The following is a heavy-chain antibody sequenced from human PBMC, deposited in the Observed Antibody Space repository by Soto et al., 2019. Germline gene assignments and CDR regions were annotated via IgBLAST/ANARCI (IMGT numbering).Heavy chain of an antibody. D-gene: IGHD3-10*01. Sequence: QLQLQESGPGLLKPSETLSLTCNVSGGSISSSGFYWGWIRQSPGTGLEWVGSIDWSGSSGYTYYTPSLQSRVPISAVTSKGQISLKLTSVTVADTAVYYCAGLNGDVDHWGQGTLVTVSS. CDR1: GGSISSSGFY. CDR3: AGLNGDVDH. J-gene: IGHJ4*02. V-gene: IGHV4-39*01. CDR2: IDWSGSSGYT.